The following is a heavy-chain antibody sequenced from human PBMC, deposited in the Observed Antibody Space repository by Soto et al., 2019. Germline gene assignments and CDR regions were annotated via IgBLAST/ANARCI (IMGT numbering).Heavy chain of an antibody. J-gene: IGHJ5*02. D-gene: IGHD3-9*01. CDR3: ARDGTAYYDILTGYWGNWFDP. V-gene: IGHV4-4*07. CDR2: SYTSGST. Sequence: SETLSLTCTVSGGSISSYYWSWIRQPAGKGLEWIGRSYTSGSTNYNPSLKSRVTMSVDTSKNQFSLKLSSVTAADTAVYYCARDGTAYYDILTGYWGNWFDPWGQGTLVTVSS. CDR1: GGSISSYY.